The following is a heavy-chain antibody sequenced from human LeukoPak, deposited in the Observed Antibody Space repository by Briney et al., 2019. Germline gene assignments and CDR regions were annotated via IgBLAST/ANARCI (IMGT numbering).Heavy chain of an antibody. J-gene: IGHJ4*02. CDR1: GGSISSYY. D-gene: IGHD3-16*02. CDR2: IFYRVST. CDR3: ARAVYVWGSYRYSFDY. Sequence: PSETLSLTCTVSGGSISSYYWSWIGQPPGKGLNWTRYIFYRVSTHYNPSPKSRVTISVDTSKTQFSLKLSSVTAADTAVYYCARAVYVWGSYRYSFDYWGQGTLVTVSS. V-gene: IGHV4-59*01.